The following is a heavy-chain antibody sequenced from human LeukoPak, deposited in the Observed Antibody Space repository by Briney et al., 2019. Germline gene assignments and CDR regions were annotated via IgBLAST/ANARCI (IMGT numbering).Heavy chain of an antibody. CDR1: GGSISSYY. D-gene: IGHD4-23*01. V-gene: IGHV4-59*08. CDR3: ASYGGNSEGY. J-gene: IGHJ4*02. Sequence: PSETLSLTCTVSGGSISSYYWSWIRQPPGKGLEWIGYIYYSGSTYYNPSLKSRVTISVDTSKNQFSLKLSSVTAADTAVYYCASYGGNSEGYWGQGTLVTVSS. CDR2: IYYSGST.